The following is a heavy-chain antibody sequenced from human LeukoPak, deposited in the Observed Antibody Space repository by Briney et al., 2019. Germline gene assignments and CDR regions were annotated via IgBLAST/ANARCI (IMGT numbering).Heavy chain of an antibody. V-gene: IGHV3-23*01. J-gene: IGHJ4*02. CDR1: GFTFSSYA. Sequence: GGSLRLSCAASGFTFSSYAMSWVRQAPGKGLEWASAISGSGGSTYYADSVKGRFTISRDNSKNTLYLQMNSLRAEDTAVYYCARGYDSSGYYGDYWGQGTLVTVSS. CDR2: ISGSGGST. D-gene: IGHD3-22*01. CDR3: ARGYDSSGYYGDY.